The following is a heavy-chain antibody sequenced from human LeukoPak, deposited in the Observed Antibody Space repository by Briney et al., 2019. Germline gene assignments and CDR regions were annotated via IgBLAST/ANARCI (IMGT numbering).Heavy chain of an antibody. D-gene: IGHD3-10*01. J-gene: IGHJ4*02. CDR2: IIPILGIA. CDR1: GGTFSSYA. CDR3: ARVVRGVSSDY. V-gene: IGHV1-69*04. Sequence: SVNVSCKASGGTFSSYAISWVRQATGQGLEWMGRIIPILGIANYAQKFQGRVTITADKSTSTAYMELSSLRSEDTAVYYCARVVRGVSSDYWGQGTLVTVSS.